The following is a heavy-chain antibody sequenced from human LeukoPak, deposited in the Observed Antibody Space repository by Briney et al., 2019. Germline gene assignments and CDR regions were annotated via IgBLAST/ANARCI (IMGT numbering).Heavy chain of an antibody. D-gene: IGHD3-3*01. J-gene: IGHJ5*02. Sequence: GPSVKVSCKASGGTFSSYAISWVRQAPGQGLEWMGRIIPIFGTANYAQKFQGRVTITTDESTSTAYMELSSLRSEDTAVYYCARGDYDFWSGYYANWFDPWGQGTLVTVSS. CDR1: GGTFSSYA. CDR3: ARGDYDFWSGYYANWFDP. V-gene: IGHV1-69*05. CDR2: IIPIFGTA.